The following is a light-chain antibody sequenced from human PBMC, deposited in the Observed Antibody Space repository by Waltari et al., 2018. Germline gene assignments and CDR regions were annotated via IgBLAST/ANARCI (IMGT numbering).Light chain of an antibody. CDR2: DAS. V-gene: IGKV1-5*01. Sequence: DIQMTQSPSTLSASVGDRVTITFRASQSINNCVAWFQQKPGKAPKLLIYDASSLESGVPSRFSGSGSGTEFTLTINSLQPDDFATYYCQQYNSFWTFGQGTKVEIK. CDR1: QSINNC. J-gene: IGKJ1*01. CDR3: QQYNSFWT.